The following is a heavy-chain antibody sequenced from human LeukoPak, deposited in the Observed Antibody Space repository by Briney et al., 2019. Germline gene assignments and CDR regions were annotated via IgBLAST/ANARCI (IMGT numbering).Heavy chain of an antibody. J-gene: IGHJ4*02. D-gene: IGHD3-10*01. Sequence: PSETLSLTCSVSGGSITSYHWSWIRQPPGKGLEWIGYISYSGSTKYKPSLKSRATISVEMSKNQFSLRLNSVTAADTAVYFCARDTSAFYGLPNWGQGTLVIVSS. CDR1: GGSITSYH. CDR2: ISYSGST. V-gene: IGHV4-59*01. CDR3: ARDTSAFYGLPN.